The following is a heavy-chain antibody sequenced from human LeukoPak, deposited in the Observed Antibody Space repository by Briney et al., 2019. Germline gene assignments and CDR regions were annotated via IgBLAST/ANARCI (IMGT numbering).Heavy chain of an antibody. CDR3: ARGGVVVPAAGYYYYGMDV. V-gene: IGHV4-34*01. CDR2: INHSGST. J-gene: IGHJ6*02. CDR1: GGSFSGYY. Sequence: SETLSLTCAVYGGSFSGYYWSWIRQPPGKGLEWIGEINHSGSTNYNPSLESRVTISVDTSKNQFSLKLSSVTAADTAVYYCARGGVVVPAAGYYYYGMDVWGQGTTVTVPS. D-gene: IGHD2-2*01.